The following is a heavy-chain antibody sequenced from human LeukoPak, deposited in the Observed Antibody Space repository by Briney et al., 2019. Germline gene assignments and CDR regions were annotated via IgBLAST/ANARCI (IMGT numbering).Heavy chain of an antibody. CDR1: GGSISSYY. D-gene: IGHD3-10*01. V-gene: IGHV4-59*01. CDR3: ARGGSGISNAFDI. Sequence: SETLSLTCSVSGGSISSYYWSWIRQPPGKGLEWIGYLYYSGSTNSNPSLKSRVTMSVDTSKNQFSLKLRSVTAADTAVYYCARGGSGISNAFDIWGQGTMVTVS. CDR2: LYYSGST. J-gene: IGHJ3*02.